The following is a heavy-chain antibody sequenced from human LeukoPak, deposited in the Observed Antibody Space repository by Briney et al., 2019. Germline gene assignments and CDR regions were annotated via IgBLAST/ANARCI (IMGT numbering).Heavy chain of an antibody. CDR3: ARGGYDILTGLDY. V-gene: IGHV4-59*01. J-gene: IGHJ4*02. CDR1: GGSISSYY. Sequence: SETLSLTCTVSGGSISSYYWSWIRQPPGKGLEWIGYIYYNGSTNYNPSLKSRVTISVDTSKNQFSLKLSSVTAADTAVYYCARGGYDILTGLDYWGQGTLVTVSS. D-gene: IGHD3-9*01. CDR2: IYYNGST.